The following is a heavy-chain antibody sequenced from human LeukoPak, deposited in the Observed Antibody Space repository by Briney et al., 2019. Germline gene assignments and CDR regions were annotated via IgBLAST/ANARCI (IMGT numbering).Heavy chain of an antibody. D-gene: IGHD2/OR15-2a*01. CDR3: TTFYSRLTDY. J-gene: IGHJ4*02. Sequence: GGSLRLSCAASGFTFSSYAMSWVRQAPGKGLEWVSGISGSGGSTYYPDSVKGRFTISRDHSKNTLYLQMNSLRAEDTAVYYCTTFYSRLTDYWGQGTLVTVSS. CDR2: ISGSGGST. CDR1: GFTFSSYA. V-gene: IGHV3-23*01.